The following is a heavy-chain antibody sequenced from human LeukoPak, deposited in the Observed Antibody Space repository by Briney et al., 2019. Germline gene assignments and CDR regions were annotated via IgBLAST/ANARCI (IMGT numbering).Heavy chain of an antibody. CDR1: GFTFDDYA. CDR2: ISWNSGSI. Sequence: PGRSLRLSCAASGFTFDDYAMHWVRQVPGKGLEWVSGISWNSGSIGYADSVKGRFTISRDNAKNSLYLQMNSLRAEDTAVYYCARHLSGVTGYTYGRGIDYWGQGTLVTVSS. J-gene: IGHJ4*02. V-gene: IGHV3-9*01. CDR3: ARHLSGVTGYTYGRGIDY. D-gene: IGHD5-18*01.